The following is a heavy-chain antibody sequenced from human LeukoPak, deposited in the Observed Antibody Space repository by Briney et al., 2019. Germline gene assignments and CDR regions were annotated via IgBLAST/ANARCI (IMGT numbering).Heavy chain of an antibody. Sequence: PGGSLRLSCAASGFTFSDYYMSWIRQAPGKGLEWVSYISPSSSTIYFADSVKGRFTISRDNAQNSLYLQMNSLRAEDTAVYYCARENAWGYFDFWGQGTLVTVSS. CDR2: ISPSSSTI. V-gene: IGHV3-11*04. CDR3: ARENAWGYFDF. J-gene: IGHJ4*02. D-gene: IGHD7-27*01. CDR1: GFTFSDYY.